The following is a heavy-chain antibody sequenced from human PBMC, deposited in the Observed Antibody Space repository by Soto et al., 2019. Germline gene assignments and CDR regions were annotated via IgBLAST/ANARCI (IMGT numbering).Heavy chain of an antibody. V-gene: IGHV4-30-2*01. CDR2: IYHNGST. CDR1: GGSISSGGYS. CDR3: ARERAAQFGP. J-gene: IGHJ5*02. D-gene: IGHD6-25*01. Sequence: QLQLQESGSGLVKPSQTLSLTCAVSGGSISSGGYSWSWIRQPPGKGLEWIGYIYHNGSTYYNPSLQSRVTISVDSSKNPVSLKMSSVTAADTAVYYCARERAAQFGPWGQGTLVTVSS.